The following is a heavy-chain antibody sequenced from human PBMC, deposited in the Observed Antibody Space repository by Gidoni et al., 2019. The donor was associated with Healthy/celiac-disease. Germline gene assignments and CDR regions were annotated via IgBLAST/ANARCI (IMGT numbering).Heavy chain of an antibody. V-gene: IGHV2-5*01. Sequence: TWKEAGPTLVKPRQTLTLTGSCTGISLSTRGAGVGWIRQPPGQALEWLELIYWNDAKRYSPSLKSTLTITTDPSQPPVVLTMTNTAPVDPATYYCAHSGAYSSSWYCGCFAPCCQGPLVTVSS. CDR1: GISLSTRGAG. J-gene: IGHJ5*02. D-gene: IGHD6-13*01. CDR2: IYWNDAK. CDR3: AHSGAYSSSWYCGCFAP.